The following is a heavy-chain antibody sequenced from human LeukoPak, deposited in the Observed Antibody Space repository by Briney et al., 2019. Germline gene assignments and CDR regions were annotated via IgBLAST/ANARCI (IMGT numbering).Heavy chain of an antibody. V-gene: IGHV1-24*01. D-gene: IGHD3-3*01. Sequence: ASVKVSCKVSGDTLTELSMHWVRQAPGKGLEWMGGFDPEDGETIYAQKFQGRVTMTEDTSTDTAYMELSSLRSEDTAVYYCATAKFDFWSGYYTAEGYYYYMDVWGKGTTVTVSS. CDR2: FDPEDGET. CDR3: ATAKFDFWSGYYTAEGYYYYMDV. J-gene: IGHJ6*03. CDR1: GDTLTELS.